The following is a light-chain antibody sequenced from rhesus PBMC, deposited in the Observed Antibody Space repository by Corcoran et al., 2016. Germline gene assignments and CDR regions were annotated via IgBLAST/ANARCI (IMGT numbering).Light chain of an antibody. CDR1: SRDIGGYNR. Sequence: QAAPTQSPSVSGSPGQSVTISCTGTSRDIGGYNRVSWYQQYPGKAPKLMIFEVTTRPSGVSDRFSGSKSGNTASLTSSGLQAEDEADYYCSSYSATSTFIFGVGTRLTVL. CDR2: EVT. CDR3: SSYSATSTFI. J-gene: IGLJ1*01. V-gene: IGLV2-13*03.